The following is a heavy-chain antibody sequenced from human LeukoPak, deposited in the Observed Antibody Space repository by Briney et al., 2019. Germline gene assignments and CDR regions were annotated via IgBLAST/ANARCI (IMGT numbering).Heavy chain of an antibody. D-gene: IGHD6-6*01. CDR3: ARFVQNKQLVFDY. J-gene: IGHJ4*02. CDR2: INHSGST. V-gene: IGHV4-39*07. CDR1: GGSISSSSYY. Sequence: PSETLSLTCTVSGGSISSSSYYWSWIRQPPGKGLEWIGEINHSGSTNYNPSLKSRVTISVDTSKNQFSLKLSSVTAADTAVYYCARFVQNKQLVFDYWGQGTLVTVSS.